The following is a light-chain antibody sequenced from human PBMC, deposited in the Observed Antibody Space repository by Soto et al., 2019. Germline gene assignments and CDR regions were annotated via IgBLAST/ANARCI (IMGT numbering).Light chain of an antibody. J-gene: IGKJ2*01. CDR3: QLYGSSPMYT. CDR2: GAS. V-gene: IGKV3-20*01. Sequence: EIVLTQSPATLSLSPGERATLSCRASQSVSNSALAWYLQKPGQAPRLLIYGASSRATGIPDRFSGGGSGTDFSLTISRLEPEDFAVYFCQLYGSSPMYTFCQGTRLEI. CDR1: QSVSNSA.